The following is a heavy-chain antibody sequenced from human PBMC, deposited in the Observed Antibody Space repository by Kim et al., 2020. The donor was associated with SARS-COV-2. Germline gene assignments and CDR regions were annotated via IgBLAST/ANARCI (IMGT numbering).Heavy chain of an antibody. V-gene: IGHV3-23*01. Sequence: GGSLRLSCAVSGFTFKNFAMTWVRQTPGKGLEWVAGIRDSGSSTAYADSVKGRFSISRDNLKNTLYLQMNTLRGEDTAMYYCAKVTSGSSVWFGYLQQWGQSTLVTVSS. CDR2: IRDSGSST. D-gene: IGHD6-19*01. CDR3: AKVTSGSSVWFGYLQQ. J-gene: IGHJ1*01. CDR1: GFTFKNFA.